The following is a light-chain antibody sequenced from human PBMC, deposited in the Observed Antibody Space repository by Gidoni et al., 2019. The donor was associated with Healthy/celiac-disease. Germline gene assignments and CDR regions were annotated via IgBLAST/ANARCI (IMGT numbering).Light chain of an antibody. V-gene: IGLV1-40*01. CDR3: QSYDSSLSVV. J-gene: IGLJ2*01. Sequence: QSVLPQPPSVSGAPGQRVTISCTGSSSNIGAGYDVHWYQQLPGTAPKLLSYGNSNRPLGVPDRFSGSKSGTSASLAITGLQAEDEADYYCQSYDSSLSVVFGGGTKLTVL. CDR2: GNS. CDR1: SSNIGAGYD.